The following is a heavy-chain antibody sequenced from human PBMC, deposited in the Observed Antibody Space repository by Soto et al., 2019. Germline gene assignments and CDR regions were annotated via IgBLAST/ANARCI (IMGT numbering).Heavy chain of an antibody. J-gene: IGHJ3*02. CDR1: GFTFSSYA. Sequence: GGSLRLSCAASGFTFSSYAMHWVRQAPGKGLEWVAVISYDGSNKYYADSVKGRFTISRDNSKNTLYLQMNSLRAEDTAVYYCARNSQVDTAMVQPRWDAFDIWGQGTMVTVSS. D-gene: IGHD5-18*01. CDR3: ARNSQVDTAMVQPRWDAFDI. V-gene: IGHV3-30-3*01. CDR2: ISYDGSNK.